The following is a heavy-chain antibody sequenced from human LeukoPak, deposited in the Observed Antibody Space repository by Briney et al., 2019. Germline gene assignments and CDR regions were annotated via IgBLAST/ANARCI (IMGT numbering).Heavy chain of an antibody. CDR2: INHSGNT. Sequence: PSETLSLTCAVYGGSFSGYYWSWIRQPPVKGLGWIGEINHSGNTKYNPSLKSRVTISSDTSKNQFSLKLNSLTSADTAVYYCARAGYTFDRRTDYWGQGTLVTVSS. V-gene: IGHV4-34*01. D-gene: IGHD5-18*01. J-gene: IGHJ4*02. CDR3: ARAGYTFDRRTDY. CDR1: GGSFSGYY.